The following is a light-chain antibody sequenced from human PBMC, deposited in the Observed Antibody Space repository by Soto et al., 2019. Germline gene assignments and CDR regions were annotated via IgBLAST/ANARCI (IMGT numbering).Light chain of an antibody. J-gene: IGLJ3*02. CDR1: TSNIGNNY. CDR3: RAWDSSLSVVM. V-gene: IGLV1-51*01. Sequence: QSVLTQPPSVSAAPGQRVTISCSGSTSNIGNNYVSWYQHLPGTAPKLFIYDNDRRPSGIPDRFSASKSDTSATLDITGLQTGDEADYYCRAWDSSLSVVMFGGGTKLTVL. CDR2: DND.